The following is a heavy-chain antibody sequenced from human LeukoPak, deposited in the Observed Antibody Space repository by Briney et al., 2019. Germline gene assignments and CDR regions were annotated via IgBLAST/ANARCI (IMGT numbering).Heavy chain of an antibody. CDR3: ARTSMVRGVISPNFDY. V-gene: IGHV1-46*01. Sequence: ASVKVSCRAPGYTFTSYYMHWVRQAPGQGLEWMGIINPSGGSTSYAQKFQGRVTMTRDTSTSTVYMELSSLRSEDTAVYYCARTSMVRGVISPNFDYWGRGTLVTVSS. CDR1: GYTFTSYY. CDR2: INPSGGST. J-gene: IGHJ4*02. D-gene: IGHD3-10*01.